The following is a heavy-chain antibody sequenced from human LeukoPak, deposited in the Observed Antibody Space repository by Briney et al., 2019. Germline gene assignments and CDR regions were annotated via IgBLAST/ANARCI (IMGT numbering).Heavy chain of an antibody. J-gene: IGHJ4*02. D-gene: IGHD5-12*01. Sequence: GGSLRLSCAASGFTFSSYWMHWVRQAPGKGLVWVSRINSYGSPTNYADSVKGRFTISRDNAKNTLYLQMNSLRAEDTAVYYCVRGDSGYGSWARWGQGTLVTVSS. CDR1: GFTFSSYW. CDR2: INSYGSPT. CDR3: VRGDSGYGSWAR. V-gene: IGHV3-74*01.